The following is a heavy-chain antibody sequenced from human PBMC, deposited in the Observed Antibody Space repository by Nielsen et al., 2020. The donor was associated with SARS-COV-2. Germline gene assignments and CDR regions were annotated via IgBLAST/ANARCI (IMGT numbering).Heavy chain of an antibody. J-gene: IGHJ2*01. CDR2: ISYDGSNK. CDR1: GFTFSSYA. D-gene: IGHD1-26*01. CDR3: ARDSGGSFDL. V-gene: IGHV3-30*04. Sequence: GGSLRLSCAASGFTFSSYAMHWVRQAPGKGLEWVAVISYDGSNKHYADSVKGRFTISRDNSKNTLYLQMNSLRAEDTAVYYCARDSGGSFDLWGRGTLVTVSS.